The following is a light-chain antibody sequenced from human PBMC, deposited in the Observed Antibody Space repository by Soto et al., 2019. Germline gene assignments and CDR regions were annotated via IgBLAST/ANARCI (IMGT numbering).Light chain of an antibody. J-gene: IGKJ1*01. V-gene: IGKV1-5*01. Sequence: DIQMTQSPSTLSASVGDRVTITCRASQTIRNWLAWYQQKPGKAPNLLIYDASSLEGGVPSRFSGSGSGTEFTLTISSLQPDDFATYYCQQYNTYSQTFGQGTKVEIK. CDR2: DAS. CDR3: QQYNTYSQT. CDR1: QTIRNW.